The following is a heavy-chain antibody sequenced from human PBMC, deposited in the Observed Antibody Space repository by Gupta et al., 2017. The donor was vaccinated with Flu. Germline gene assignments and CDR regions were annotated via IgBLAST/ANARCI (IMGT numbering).Heavy chain of an antibody. CDR1: GFTFSGSA. CDR3: TRLPDYYDSSGYYPGGSI. J-gene: IGHJ4*02. CDR2: IRSKANSYAT. D-gene: IGHD3-22*01. Sequence: EVQLVESGGGLVQPGGSLKLSCAASGFTFSGSAMHWVRQASGKGLEWVGRIRSKANSYATAYAASVKGRFTISRDDSKNTAYLQMNSLKTEDTAVYYCTRLPDYYDSSGYYPGGSIWGQGTLVTVSS. V-gene: IGHV3-73*01.